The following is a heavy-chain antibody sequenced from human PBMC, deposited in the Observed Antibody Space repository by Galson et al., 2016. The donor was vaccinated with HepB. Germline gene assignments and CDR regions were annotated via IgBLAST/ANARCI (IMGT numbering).Heavy chain of an antibody. CDR3: TRESSSWTDNWFDP. D-gene: IGHD6-13*01. CDR2: IIPRFGTA. J-gene: IGHJ5*02. V-gene: IGHV1-69*06. Sequence: SVKVSCKASGGTFGSYSINWVRQAPGQGLEWMGGIIPRFGTANYAQKFQGRVTIAADKSTGTAYMDLRSLSFDDTAVYYCTRESSSWTDNWFDPWGQGTLVTASS. CDR1: GGTFGSYS.